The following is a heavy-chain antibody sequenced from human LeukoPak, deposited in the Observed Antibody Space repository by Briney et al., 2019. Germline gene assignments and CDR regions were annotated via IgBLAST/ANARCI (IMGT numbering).Heavy chain of an antibody. V-gene: IGHV6-1*01. J-gene: IGHJ5*02. Sequence: SQTLSLTCAISGDSFSSNSAAWNWIRQSPSRGLEWQGSTYYRSKWYNDYAVSVKSRITINSDTSKNQFSLQLNSVTPEDTAVYFCARGEGYSFGYWWLDPWGQGTLVTVSS. CDR2: TYYRSKWYN. CDR1: GDSFSSNSAA. CDR3: ARGEGYSFGYWWLDP. D-gene: IGHD5-18*01.